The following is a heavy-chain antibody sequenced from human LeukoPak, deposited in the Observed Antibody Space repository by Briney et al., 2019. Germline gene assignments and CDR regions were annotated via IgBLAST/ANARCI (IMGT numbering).Heavy chain of an antibody. J-gene: IGHJ3*02. V-gene: IGHV3-48*03. CDR1: GFTFSSYE. Sequence: PGGSLRLSCAASGFTFSSYEMNWVRQAPGKGLEWVSYISSSGSTIYYADSVKGRFTISRDNAKNSLYLQMNSLRAEDTAVYYCARGRFGPAAIPDAFDIWGQGTMVTVSS. CDR2: ISSSGSTI. CDR3: ARGRFGPAAIPDAFDI. D-gene: IGHD2-2*01.